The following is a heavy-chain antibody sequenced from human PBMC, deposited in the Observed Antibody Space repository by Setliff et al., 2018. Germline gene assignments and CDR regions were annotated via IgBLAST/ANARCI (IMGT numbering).Heavy chain of an antibody. CDR2: ISGSGGST. V-gene: IGHV3-23*01. J-gene: IGHJ4*02. D-gene: IGHD2-2*01. CDR1: GFTFSSYA. Sequence: GGSLRLSCAASGFTFSSYAMSWVRQAPGKGLEWVSAISGSGGSTYYADSGKGRFTISRDNSKNTLYLQMNSLRAEDTAVYYCARAHSSTLSVHDYWGQGTLVTVSS. CDR3: ARAHSSTLSVHDY.